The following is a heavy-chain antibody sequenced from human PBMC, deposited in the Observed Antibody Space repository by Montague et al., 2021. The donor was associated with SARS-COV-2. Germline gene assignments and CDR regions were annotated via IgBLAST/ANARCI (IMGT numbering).Heavy chain of an antibody. J-gene: IGHJ3*02. V-gene: IGHV4-39*01. D-gene: IGHD3-3*01. CDR2: IYYSGST. Sequence: SETLSLTCTVSGGSIGSSSHYWGWIRQPPGKGLDWIGSIYYSGSTYYKPSLKSRVTIYVDTSKNQFSLKRSSVTAADTAVYYCARHSGRDTIFGVITIPDAFDIWGQGTTVTVSS. CDR1: GGSIGSSSHY. CDR3: ARHSGRDTIFGVITIPDAFDI.